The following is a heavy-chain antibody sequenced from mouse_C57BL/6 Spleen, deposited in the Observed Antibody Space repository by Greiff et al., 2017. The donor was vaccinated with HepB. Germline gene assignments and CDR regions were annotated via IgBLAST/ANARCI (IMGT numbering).Heavy chain of an antibody. Sequence: EVQGVESGGGLVKPGGSLKLSCAASGFTFSDYGMHWVRQAPEKGLEWVAYISSGSSTIYYADTLKGRFTISRDNAKNTLFLQMTSLRSEDTAMYYCARESGYGNFARAMDYWGQGTSVTVSS. J-gene: IGHJ4*01. D-gene: IGHD2-1*01. CDR3: ARESGYGNFARAMDY. V-gene: IGHV5-17*01. CDR2: ISSGSSTI. CDR1: GFTFSDYG.